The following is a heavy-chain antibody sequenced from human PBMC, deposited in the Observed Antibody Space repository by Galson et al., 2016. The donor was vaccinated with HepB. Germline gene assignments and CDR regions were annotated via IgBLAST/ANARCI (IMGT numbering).Heavy chain of an antibody. J-gene: IGHJ5*02. CDR1: GGTFSNSA. V-gene: IGHV1-69*13. CDR2: IIPVFGTT. Sequence: SVKVSCKASGGTFSNSAINWVRQAPGQGLEWMGGIIPVFGTTKYAQKFQGRVTITADESTSTAYLEVSRLRIEDTAVYYCAREVGYHSRWFDTWGQGTQVTVSS. D-gene: IGHD6-13*01. CDR3: AREVGYHSRWFDT.